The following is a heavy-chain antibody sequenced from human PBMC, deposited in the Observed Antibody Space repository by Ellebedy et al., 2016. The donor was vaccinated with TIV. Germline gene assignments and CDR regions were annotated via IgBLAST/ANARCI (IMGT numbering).Heavy chain of an antibody. CDR2: ISGSSSYI. Sequence: GGSLRLSXAASGFTFSDYSMNWVRQAPGKGLQWLSSISGSSSYIYYADSVKGRFTISRDNAKNSLYLQMNSLRGEDTAVYYCARVPYGSGTYTVDYWGQGTLVTVSS. V-gene: IGHV3-21*01. J-gene: IGHJ4*02. CDR1: GFTFSDYS. D-gene: IGHD3-10*01. CDR3: ARVPYGSGTYTVDY.